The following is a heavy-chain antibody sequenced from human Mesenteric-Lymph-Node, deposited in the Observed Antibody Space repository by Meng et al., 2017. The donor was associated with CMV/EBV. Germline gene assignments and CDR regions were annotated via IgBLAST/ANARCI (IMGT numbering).Heavy chain of an antibody. D-gene: IGHD3-9*01. CDR3: ARSSRGYDILTGYYTY. Sequence: SETLSLTCYAYGGSFSGFYWSWLRQPPGKGLEYIGEINQSEITNYNPSLKSRVTISIDMSKSQFSLKLTSVTAADTAVYYCARSSRGYDILTGYYTYWGPGTLVTVPQ. J-gene: IGHJ4*02. CDR1: GGSFSGFY. CDR2: INQSEIT. V-gene: IGHV4-34*01.